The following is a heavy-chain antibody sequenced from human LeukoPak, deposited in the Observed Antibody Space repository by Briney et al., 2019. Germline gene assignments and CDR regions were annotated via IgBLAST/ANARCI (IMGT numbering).Heavy chain of an antibody. V-gene: IGHV4-61*02. CDR3: ARAQRGSMVRGVDTIDY. J-gene: IGHJ4*02. D-gene: IGHD3-10*01. CDR2: IYTSGST. CDR1: GGSIGSGSYY. Sequence: SETLSLTCTVSGGSIGSGSYYWSWIRQPAGKGLEWIGRIYTSGSTNYNPSLKSRVTISVDTSKNQFSLKLSSVTAADTAVYYCARAQRGSMVRGVDTIDYWGQGTLVTVSS.